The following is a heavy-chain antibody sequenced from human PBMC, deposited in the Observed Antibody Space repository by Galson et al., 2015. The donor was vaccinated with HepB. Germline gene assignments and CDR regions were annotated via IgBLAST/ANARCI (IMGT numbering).Heavy chain of an antibody. J-gene: IGHJ4*02. V-gene: IGHV1-58*02. Sequence: SVKVSCKASGFTFTSSAMQWVRQARRQRLEWIGRIVVGSGNTNYAQKFQERVTITRDMSTSTAYMELSSLRSEDTAVYYCAASPYYYDSSGYYYVPDYWGQGTLVTVSS. D-gene: IGHD3-22*01. CDR1: GFTFTSSA. CDR2: IVVGSGNT. CDR3: AASPYYYDSSGYYYVPDY.